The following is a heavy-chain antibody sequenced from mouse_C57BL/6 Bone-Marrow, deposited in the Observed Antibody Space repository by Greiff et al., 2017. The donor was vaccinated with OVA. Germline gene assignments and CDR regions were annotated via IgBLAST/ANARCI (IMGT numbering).Heavy chain of an antibody. J-gene: IGHJ3*01. CDR3: ARDGRSLGFAY. Sequence: QVQLQQSGPELVKPGASVKISCKASGYAFSSSWMNWVKQRPGQGLEWIGRIYPGDGDTNYNGKFKGKATLTADKSSSTAYMQLSSLTSEDSAVYFCARDGRSLGFAYWGQGTLVTVSA. CDR2: IYPGDGDT. D-gene: IGHD1-1*01. V-gene: IGHV1-82*01. CDR1: GYAFSSSW.